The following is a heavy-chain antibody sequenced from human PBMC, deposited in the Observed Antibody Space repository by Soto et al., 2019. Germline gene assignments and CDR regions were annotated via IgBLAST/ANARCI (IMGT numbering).Heavy chain of an antibody. V-gene: IGHV4-34*01. Sequence: QAELQQWGAGLLKHSETLSHTCAVYGESLSGYYGNWIRQSPGKGLEWIGEINYSGNTNYNPSLKSRVTISIDTSKNQFSLNMSSVNAADTAVYYCARTRNLDVWGQGTTVIVSS. CDR1: GESLSGYY. J-gene: IGHJ6*02. D-gene: IGHD1-1*01. CDR3: ARTRNLDV. CDR2: INYSGNT.